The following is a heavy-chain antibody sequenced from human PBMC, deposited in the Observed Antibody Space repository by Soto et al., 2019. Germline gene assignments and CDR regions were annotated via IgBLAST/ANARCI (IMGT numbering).Heavy chain of an antibody. CDR3: VKEANPFINTLVVLIFDY. CDR2: ISRDGRST. Sequence: EVQLVESGGGLVQPGGSLRLSCWASGFTFSMHSMHWVRQTPGKALEYVSAISRDGRSTFYADSVKGRFTISRDNSKNTLYLRMNSLRSDDTAVYYCVKEANPFINTLVVLIFDYWGQGTQVTVSS. V-gene: IGHV3-64D*08. J-gene: IGHJ4*02. D-gene: IGHD3-22*01. CDR1: GFTFSMHS.